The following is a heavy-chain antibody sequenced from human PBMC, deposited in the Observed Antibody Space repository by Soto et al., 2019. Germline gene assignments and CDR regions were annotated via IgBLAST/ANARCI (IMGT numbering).Heavy chain of an antibody. CDR1: GGSISSGGYY. CDR2: IYYSGST. CDR3: ARSPTMIVVVFDY. V-gene: IGHV4-31*03. D-gene: IGHD3-22*01. Sequence: SETLSLTCTVSGGSISSGGYYWSWIRQHPGKGLEWIGYIYYSGSTYYNPSLKSRVTISVDTSKNQFSQKLSSVTAADTAVYYCARSPTMIVVVFDYWGQGTLVTVSS. J-gene: IGHJ4*02.